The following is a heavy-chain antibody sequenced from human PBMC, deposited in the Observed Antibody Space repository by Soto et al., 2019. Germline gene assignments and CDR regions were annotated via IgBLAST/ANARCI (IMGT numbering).Heavy chain of an antibody. J-gene: IGHJ5*02. CDR2: ISAYNGNT. D-gene: IGHD3-3*01. CDR3: AIFSNDFWSGYCNWFDP. Sequence: ASVKVSRKASGYTFTSYGIGWVRQAPGQGLEWMGWISAYNGNTNYAQKLQGRVTVTTDTSTSTAYMELRSLRSDDTAVYYCAIFSNDFWSGYCNWFDPWGQGTLVTVSS. V-gene: IGHV1-18*01. CDR1: GYTFTSYG.